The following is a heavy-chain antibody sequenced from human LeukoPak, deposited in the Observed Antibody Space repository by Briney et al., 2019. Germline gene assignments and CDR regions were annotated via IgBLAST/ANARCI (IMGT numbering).Heavy chain of an antibody. J-gene: IGHJ4*02. Sequence: PGGSLRLSCAPSGFTSDKYFIHWVRQAPGKGLDGVSSISGTSTYIDYADSVKGRFTISRDNAKNSLYLQMNSLRVEDTAVYYCVRDHQLRDPGCWGQGTLATVSS. CDR1: GFTSDKYF. D-gene: IGHD5-24*01. V-gene: IGHV3-21*01. CDR2: ISGTSTYI. CDR3: VRDHQLRDPGC.